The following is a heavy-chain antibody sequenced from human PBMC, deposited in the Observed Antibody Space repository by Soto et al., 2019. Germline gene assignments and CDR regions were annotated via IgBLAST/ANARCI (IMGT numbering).Heavy chain of an antibody. CDR3: ARALGYSGYAGMDV. CDR2: ISPDNGNT. V-gene: IGHV1-18*01. J-gene: IGHJ6*02. D-gene: IGHD5-12*01. Sequence: QVQLVQSGGEVKKPGASVKVSCKASGYTFTIYGINWVRQAPGQGLEWMGWISPDNGNTNYAQKLQGRGTMTTDTSTSTAYMELRSLRSADTAVYYCARALGYSGYAGMDVWGQGTTVTVSS. CDR1: GYTFTIYG.